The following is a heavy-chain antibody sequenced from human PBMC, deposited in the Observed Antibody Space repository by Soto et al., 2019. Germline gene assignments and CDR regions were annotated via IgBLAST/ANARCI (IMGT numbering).Heavy chain of an antibody. Sequence: GGSLRLSCTASGFTFGSYWMSRVRQAPGKGLEWVANIKQDGSEKYYVDSVKGRFTISRDNAKNSLYLQMNSLRAEDTAVYYCAREKGPSKRFDYWGQGTLVTVSS. CDR1: GFTFGSYW. CDR3: AREKGPSKRFDY. CDR2: IKQDGSEK. V-gene: IGHV3-7*01. D-gene: IGHD2-2*01. J-gene: IGHJ4*02.